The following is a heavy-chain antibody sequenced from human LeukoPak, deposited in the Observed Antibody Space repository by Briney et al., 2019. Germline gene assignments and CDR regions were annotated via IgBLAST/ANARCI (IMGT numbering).Heavy chain of an antibody. CDR3: AKDYAVGSIDY. CDR1: GFTFSSFA. CDR2: VSTSGVGT. Sequence: GGSLTLSCAASGFTFSSFAMMWIRQAPGKGVEWVSSVSTSGVGTFYADSVRGRFTISRDNSKNTVFLQMNSLRAEDSAVYYCAKDYAVGSIDYWGQGTLVTVSS. V-gene: IGHV3-23*01. D-gene: IGHD3-16*01. J-gene: IGHJ4*02.